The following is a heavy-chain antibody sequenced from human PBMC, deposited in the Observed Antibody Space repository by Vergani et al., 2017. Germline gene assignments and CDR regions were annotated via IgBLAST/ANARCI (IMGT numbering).Heavy chain of an antibody. D-gene: IGHD3-10*01. CDR2: IYYSGST. Sequence: QVQLQESGPGLVKPSETLSLTCTVSGGSISSYYWSWIRQPPGKGLEWIGYIYYSGSTNYNPSLKSRVTISVDTSKNQFSLKLSSVTAADTAVYYCARGMEYYGSGSYYNVPYYGMDVWGQGTTVTVSS. CDR1: GGSISSYY. V-gene: IGHV4-59*01. CDR3: ARGMEYYGSGSYYNVPYYGMDV. J-gene: IGHJ6*02.